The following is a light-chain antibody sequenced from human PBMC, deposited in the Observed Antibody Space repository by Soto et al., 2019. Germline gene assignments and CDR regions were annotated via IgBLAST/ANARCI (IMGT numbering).Light chain of an antibody. CDR2: LEGSGSY. J-gene: IGLJ2*01. CDR1: SGHSSYI. CDR3: DTWDSNTRV. V-gene: IGLV4-60*02. Sequence: QAVVTQSSSASASLGSSVKFTCTLSSGHSSYIISWHQQQPGKAPRYLMKLEGSGSYNKGSGVPDRFSGSSSGADRYLTISNHLFEGEADYYCDTWDSNTRVFCGGTKLTVL.